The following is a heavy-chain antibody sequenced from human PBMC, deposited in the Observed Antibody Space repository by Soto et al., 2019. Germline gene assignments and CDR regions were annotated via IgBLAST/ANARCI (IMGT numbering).Heavy chain of an antibody. Sequence: ASVKVSCKASGYTFTGYYMHWVRQAPGQGLEWMGWINPNSGGTNYAQKFQGWVTMTRDTSISTAYMELSRLRSEDAAVYYCARARDFWSGYFDYWGQGTLVTVSS. V-gene: IGHV1-2*04. CDR1: GYTFTGYY. CDR2: INPNSGGT. CDR3: ARARDFWSGYFDY. J-gene: IGHJ4*02. D-gene: IGHD3-3*01.